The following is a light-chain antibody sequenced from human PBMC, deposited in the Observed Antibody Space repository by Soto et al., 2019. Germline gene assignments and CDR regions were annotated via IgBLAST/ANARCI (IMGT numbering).Light chain of an antibody. CDR2: ASS. CDR3: LQDYTYPRT. CDR1: QGIRNA. V-gene: IGKV1-6*01. Sequence: IQMTQSPSSLSASVGDRVTIAFRASQGIRNALAWYQQRPGKAPTLLIYASSNLQAGVPSRFRGSGSGAEFTLTISSLQPEDSATYYCLQDYTYPRTFGQGTKVEI. J-gene: IGKJ1*01.